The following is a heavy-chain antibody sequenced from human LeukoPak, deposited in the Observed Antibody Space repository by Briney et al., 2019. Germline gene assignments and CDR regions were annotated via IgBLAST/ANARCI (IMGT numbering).Heavy chain of an antibody. J-gene: IGHJ4*02. CDR2: IYYSGST. CDR1: GGPIRRYY. Sequence: SETLSLTCTASGGPIRRYYRSWIRQPPGKRLEWIGYIYYSGSTNYNPSLKSRVTISVDTSKNQFSLKLSSVTAADTAVYYCARRWFGELPDYWGQGTLVTVSS. D-gene: IGHD3-10*01. CDR3: ARRWFGELPDY. V-gene: IGHV4-59*01.